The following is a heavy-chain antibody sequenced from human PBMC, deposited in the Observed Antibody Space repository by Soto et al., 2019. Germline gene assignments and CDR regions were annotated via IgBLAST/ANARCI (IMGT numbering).Heavy chain of an antibody. CDR2: INAYNGNT. J-gene: IGHJ4*02. Sequence: ASVKVSCKASGYTFTSYAISWVRQAPGQGLEWMGWINAYNGNTKYSQKLQGRVTITRDTSASTAYMELSSLRSEDTAVYYCARSIVVVTALDYWGQGTLVTVSS. CDR3: ARSIVVVTALDY. D-gene: IGHD2-21*02. V-gene: IGHV1-18*01. CDR1: GYTFTSYA.